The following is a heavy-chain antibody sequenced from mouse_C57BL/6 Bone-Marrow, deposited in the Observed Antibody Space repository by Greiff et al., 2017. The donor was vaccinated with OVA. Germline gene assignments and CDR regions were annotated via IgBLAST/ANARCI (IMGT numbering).Heavy chain of an antibody. V-gene: IGHV1-55*01. CDR1: GYTFTSYW. Sequence: QVQLKQPGAELVKPGASVKMSCKASGYTFTSYWITWVKQRPGQGLEWIGDIYPGSGSTNYNEKFKSKATLTVDTSSSTAYMQLSSLTSEDSAVYYCARGGYYYGSSYGYWGQGTTLTVSS. J-gene: IGHJ2*01. D-gene: IGHD1-1*01. CDR3: ARGGYYYGSSYGY. CDR2: IYPGSGST.